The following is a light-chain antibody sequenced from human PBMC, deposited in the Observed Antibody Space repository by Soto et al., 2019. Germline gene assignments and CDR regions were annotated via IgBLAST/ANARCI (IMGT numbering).Light chain of an antibody. CDR2: EDT. V-gene: IGLV2-23*01. J-gene: IGLJ1*01. CDR3: CSYAGSSTYV. Sequence: QSALTQPASVSGSAGQSITISCTGNSSDVGNYNLVSWYLHHPGKAPKLLIYEDTKRPSGVSNRFSGSRSGNTASLTVSGLQAEDETDYYCCSYAGSSTYVFGTGTKLTVL. CDR1: SSDVGNYNL.